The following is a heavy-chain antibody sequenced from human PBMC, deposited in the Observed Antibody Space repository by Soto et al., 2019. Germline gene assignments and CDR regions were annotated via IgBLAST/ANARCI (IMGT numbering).Heavy chain of an antibody. CDR1: GNSFTNYW. J-gene: IGHJ6*02. V-gene: IGHV5-10-1*01. CDR3: ARWNYGMDV. CDR2: IDPSDSYT. Sequence: GESLKISCKGSGNSFTNYWISWVRQMPGRGLEWMGRIDPSDSYTNYSPSFQGHVSISADKSISTAYLQWSSLKASDTAMYFCARWNYGMDVWGQGTTVTVS.